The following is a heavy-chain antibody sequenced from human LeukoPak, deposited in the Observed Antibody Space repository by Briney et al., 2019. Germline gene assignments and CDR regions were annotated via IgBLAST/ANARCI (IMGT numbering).Heavy chain of an antibody. CDR3: TRWDCSSTSCYLVY. Sequence: GRSLRLSCTASGFTFGDYAMSWVRQAPGKGLEWVGFIRSKAYGGTTEYAASVKGRFTISRDDSKSIAYLQMNSLKTEDTAVYYCTRWDCSSTSCYLVYWGQGTLVTVSS. V-gene: IGHV3-49*04. CDR2: IRSKAYGGTT. D-gene: IGHD2-2*01. CDR1: GFTFGDYA. J-gene: IGHJ4*02.